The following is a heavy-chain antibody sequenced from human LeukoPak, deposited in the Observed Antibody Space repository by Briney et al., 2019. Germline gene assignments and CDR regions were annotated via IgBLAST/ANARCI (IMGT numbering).Heavy chain of an antibody. J-gene: IGHJ5*02. CDR1: GGSISSGDYY. CDR3: ASEQLVLHKGWFDP. CDR2: IYYSGST. D-gene: IGHD6-6*01. V-gene: IGHV4-30-4*08. Sequence: SETLSLTCTVSGGSISSGDYYWSWIRQPPGKGLEWIGYIYYSGSTYYNPSLKSRVTISVDTSKNQFSLKLSSVTAADTAVYYCASEQLVLHKGWFDPWGQGTLVTVSS.